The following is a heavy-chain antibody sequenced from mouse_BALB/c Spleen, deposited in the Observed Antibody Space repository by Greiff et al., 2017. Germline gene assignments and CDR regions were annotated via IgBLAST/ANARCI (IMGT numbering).Heavy chain of an antibody. D-gene: IGHD2-4*01. V-gene: IGHV1S81*02. J-gene: IGHJ3*01. Sequence: QVQLQQPGAELVKPGASVQLSCKASGYSFTSYYMYWVKQRPGQGLEWIGGINPSNGGTNFNEKFKSKATLTVDKSSSTAYMQLSSLTSEDSAVYYCTRGIYYDYDGAWFAYWGQGTLVTVSA. CDR2: INPSNGGT. CDR3: TRGIYYDYDGAWFAY. CDR1: GYSFTSYY.